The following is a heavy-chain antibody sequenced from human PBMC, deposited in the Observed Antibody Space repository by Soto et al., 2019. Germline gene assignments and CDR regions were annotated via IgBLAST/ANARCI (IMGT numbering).Heavy chain of an antibody. D-gene: IGHD4-17*01. J-gene: IGHJ4*02. Sequence: QVQLVESGGGVVQPGRSLRLSCAASGFTFSSYGMHWVRQAPGKGLEWVAVIWYDGSNKYYADSVKGRFTISRDNSKNTLYLQMNSLRAEDTAVYYCARDNGVRTVTGPWGYWGQGTLATVSS. CDR3: ARDNGVRTVTGPWGY. CDR2: IWYDGSNK. V-gene: IGHV3-33*01. CDR1: GFTFSSYG.